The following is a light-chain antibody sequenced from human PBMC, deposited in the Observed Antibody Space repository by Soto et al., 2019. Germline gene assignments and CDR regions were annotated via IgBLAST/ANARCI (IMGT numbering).Light chain of an antibody. CDR3: QQLSDYPRT. CDR1: QGIANY. J-gene: IGKJ2*01. CDR2: AAS. V-gene: IGKV1-9*01. Sequence: DIQLTQSPSFLSASVGERVSITCRASQGIANYLAWYQQKSGRAPKLLIYAASTLQSGVPSRFSGSGSGTEFTLTINSLQPEDFATYYCQQLSDYPRTFGQGTKLEIK.